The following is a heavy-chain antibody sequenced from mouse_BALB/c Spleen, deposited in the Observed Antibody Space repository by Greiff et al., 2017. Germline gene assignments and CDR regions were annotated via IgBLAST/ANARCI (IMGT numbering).Heavy chain of an antibody. D-gene: IGHD1-1*01. V-gene: IGHV2-2*02. CDR3: ARNFTDYYGSSYAMDY. J-gene: IGHJ4*01. CDR2: IWSGGST. Sequence: QVQLKESGPGLVQPSQSLSITCTVSGFSLTSYGVHWVRQSPGKGLEWLGVIWSGGSTDYNAAFISRLSISKDNSKSQVFFKMNSLQANDTAIYYCARNFTDYYGSSYAMDYWGQGTSVTVSS. CDR1: GFSLTSYG.